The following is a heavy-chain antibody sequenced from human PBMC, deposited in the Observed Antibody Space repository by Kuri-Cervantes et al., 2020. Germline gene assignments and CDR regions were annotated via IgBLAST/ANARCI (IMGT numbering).Heavy chain of an antibody. J-gene: IGHJ6*02. CDR1: GFTFDDYA. Sequence: SCKASGFTFDDYAMHWVRQAPGKGLEWVAVIWYDGSNKYYADSVKGRFTISRDNSKNTLYLQMNNLRAEDTAVYYCARERSGSYYYGMDVWGQGTTVTVSS. V-gene: IGHV3-33*01. CDR3: ARERSGSYYYGMDV. D-gene: IGHD1-26*01. CDR2: IWYDGSNK.